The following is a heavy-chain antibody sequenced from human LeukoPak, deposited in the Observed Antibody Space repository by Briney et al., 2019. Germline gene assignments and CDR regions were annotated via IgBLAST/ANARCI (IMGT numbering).Heavy chain of an antibody. CDR3: VRLYDWGRLDY. V-gene: IGHV1-2*02. CDR1: GYTFTGYY. J-gene: IGHJ4*02. D-gene: IGHD3-9*01. Sequence: ASVTVSCKTSGYTFTGYYLFWVRQAPGRGLEWMGWINPNSGGTNYAQKFQGRVTMTRDTSIRTAYMELSRLTSDDTAVYYCVRLYDWGRLDYWGQGTLVTVSS. CDR2: INPNSGGT.